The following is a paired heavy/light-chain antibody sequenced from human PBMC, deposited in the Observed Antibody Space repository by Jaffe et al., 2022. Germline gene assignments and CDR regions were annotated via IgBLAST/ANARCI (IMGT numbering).Heavy chain of an antibody. CDR1: GFTFSNYW. CDR3: ARDRLYCSSSTCAWNAFDI. J-gene: IGHJ3*02. V-gene: IGHV3-7*01. CDR2: IKEDGSEK. D-gene: IGHD2-2*01. Sequence: EVQLVESGGGLVQPGGSLRLSCAASGFTFSNYWMSWVRQAPGKGLEWVANIKEDGSEKYYVGSVKGRFTISRDNSKNSLYLQMNGLKAEDTAVYYCARDRLYCSSSTCAWNAFDIWGQGTMVTVSS.
Light chain of an antibody. Sequence: QSALTQPASVSGSPGQSITISCTGTRSDVGSYNLVSWCQQHPGKAPKLIIYEVNKRPSGVSNRFSGSKSGNTASLTISGLQAEDEADYYCCSYAGSSTYYVFGTGTKVTVL. J-gene: IGLJ1*01. CDR3: CSYAGSSTYYV. V-gene: IGLV2-23*02. CDR2: EVN. CDR1: RSDVGSYNL.